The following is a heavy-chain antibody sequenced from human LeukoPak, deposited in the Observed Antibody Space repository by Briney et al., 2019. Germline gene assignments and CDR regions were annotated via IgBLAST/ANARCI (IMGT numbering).Heavy chain of an antibody. D-gene: IGHD2-2*01. CDR1: GGTFSSYA. CDR2: IIPIFGTA. V-gene: IGHV1-69*13. CDR3: ARGVPAANPKFDY. Sequence: GASVKVSCKASGGTFSSYAISWVRQAPGQGLEWMGGIIPIFGTANYAQKFQGRVTITADESTSTAYMELSSLRSEDTAVYYCARGVPAANPKFDYWGQGTLVTVSS. J-gene: IGHJ4*02.